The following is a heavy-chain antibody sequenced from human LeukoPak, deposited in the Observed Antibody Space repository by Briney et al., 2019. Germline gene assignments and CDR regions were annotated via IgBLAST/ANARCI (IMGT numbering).Heavy chain of an antibody. CDR2: ISPYSADT. V-gene: IGHV1-18*01. Sequence: ASVKVSCKTSGYTFTSYGVSWVRQAPGQGLEWMGWISPYSADTSYAQKFQGRVTVTTDTSTSTAYMELRSLRPDDTAVYYCARDPAAAGNVDCWGQGTLVTVSP. D-gene: IGHD6-13*01. J-gene: IGHJ4*02. CDR3: ARDPAAAGNVDC. CDR1: GYTFTSYG.